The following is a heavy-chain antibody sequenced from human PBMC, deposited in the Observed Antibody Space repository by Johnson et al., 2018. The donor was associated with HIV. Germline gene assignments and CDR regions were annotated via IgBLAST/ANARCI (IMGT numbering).Heavy chain of an antibody. CDR1: GFTVSSNY. J-gene: IGHJ3*02. Sequence: EVQLVESGGGVVQPGGSLRLSCAASGFTVSSNYMTWVRQAPGKGLEWVSGINWNGGSTGYADSMKGRFTISRDNAKNSLYLQMNSLRAEDTALYYCARDRQAVRGTFDIWGQGTMVTVSS. V-gene: IGHV3-20*04. CDR2: INWNGGST. CDR3: ARDRQAVRGTFDI. D-gene: IGHD6-19*01.